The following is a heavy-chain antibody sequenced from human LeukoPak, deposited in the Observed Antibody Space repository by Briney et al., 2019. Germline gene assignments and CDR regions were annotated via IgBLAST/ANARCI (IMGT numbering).Heavy chain of an antibody. J-gene: IGHJ4*02. Sequence: AGGSLRLSCAASAFTLSTYWMSWVRQAPGKGLEWVANIKQDQSEKYYVDSAKGRFTVSRDNAQNSLYLQMNSLRGDDTAVYYCARYNSASSLDYRGQGTLVTVSS. V-gene: IGHV3-7*01. CDR3: ARYNSASSLDY. D-gene: IGHD2/OR15-2a*01. CDR2: IKQDQSEK. CDR1: AFTLSTYW.